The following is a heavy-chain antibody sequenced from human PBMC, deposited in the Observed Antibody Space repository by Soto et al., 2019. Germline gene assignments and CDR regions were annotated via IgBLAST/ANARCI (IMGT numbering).Heavy chain of an antibody. D-gene: IGHD2-21*01. CDR2: IYYSGST. V-gene: IGHV4-59*01. Sequence: SETLSLTCTVSCGSISSYYWSWIRQPPGKGLEWIGYIYYSGSTNYNPSLKSRVTISVDTSKNQFSLKLSSVTAADTAVYYCARHADYSHDAFDIWGQGTMVTVSS. CDR3: ARHADYSHDAFDI. CDR1: CGSISSYY. J-gene: IGHJ3*02.